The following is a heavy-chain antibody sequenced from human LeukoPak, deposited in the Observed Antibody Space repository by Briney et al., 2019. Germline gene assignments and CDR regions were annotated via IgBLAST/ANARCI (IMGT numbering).Heavy chain of an antibody. CDR1: GGTFSSYA. J-gene: IGHJ3*02. D-gene: IGHD1-26*01. CDR2: IIPIVGTA. V-gene: IGHV1-69*13. CDR3: ARASFRYSGSYYLGAFDI. Sequence: ASVKLSCKAAGGTFSSYAISWVRQAPGQGLEWMGGIIPIVGTANCAQKFQGRVTITADESTSTAYMELSSLRSEDTAVYYCARASFRYSGSYYLGAFDIWGQGTMVTVSS.